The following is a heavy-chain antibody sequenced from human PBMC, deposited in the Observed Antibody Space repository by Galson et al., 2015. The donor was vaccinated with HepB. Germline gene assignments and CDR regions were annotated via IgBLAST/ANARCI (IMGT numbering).Heavy chain of an antibody. Sequence: SLRLSCAASGFTFSSYRMSWVRQAPGKGLEWVANIKQDGSEKYYVDSVKGRFTISRDNSKNSLYLQMNSLRAEDTAVYYCASLKGAPYTAMATDDYYYHGMDVWGQGTTVTVSS. J-gene: IGHJ6*02. D-gene: IGHD5-18*01. V-gene: IGHV3-7*01. CDR2: IKQDGSEK. CDR3: ASLKGAPYTAMATDDYYYHGMDV. CDR1: GFTFSSYR.